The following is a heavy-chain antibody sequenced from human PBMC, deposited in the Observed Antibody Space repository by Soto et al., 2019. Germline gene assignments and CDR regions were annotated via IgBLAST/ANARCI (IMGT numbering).Heavy chain of an antibody. CDR3: AKDRNYPRDCFHY. V-gene: IGHV3-64*04. J-gene: IGHJ4*02. Sequence: GGSLRLSCSASGFTFSSYAMHWVRQAPGKGLEYVSAISPNGQGIYYADSVRGRFTISRDTFKNTVFLHMDSLRAEDTAVYYCAKDRNYPRDCFHYWGQGTLVTVSS. CDR2: ISPNGQGI. D-gene: IGHD1-7*01. CDR1: GFTFSSYA.